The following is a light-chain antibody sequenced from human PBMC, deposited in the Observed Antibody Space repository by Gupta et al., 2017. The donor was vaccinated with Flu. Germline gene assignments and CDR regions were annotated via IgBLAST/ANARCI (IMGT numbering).Light chain of an antibody. CDR3: LLYYGGLWV. CDR2: STN. CDR1: TGAVPTTYY. J-gene: IGLJ3*02. V-gene: IGLV7-43*01. Sequence: VAPQEPSLTVPPGGTVTLTCASSTGAVPTTYYPNRFQPKPGHSLRALIYSTNNKHSWTPARFSVSLHGGKAALTLSGVQSEDEDYYNCLLYYGGLWVFGGGTKLTVL.